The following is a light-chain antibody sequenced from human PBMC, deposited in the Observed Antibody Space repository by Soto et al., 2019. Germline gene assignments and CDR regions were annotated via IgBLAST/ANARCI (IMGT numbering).Light chain of an antibody. J-gene: IGKJ1*01. V-gene: IGKV3-20*01. Sequence: EIVLTQSPGTLPLSPGERATLSCRASQSVSSNYLAWYQQRPGQAPRLLIYGASTRATGIPDRFSGSGSGTDFTLTISRLQPEDFAVYYCQQHGSSPRTFGQGTKVDIK. CDR1: QSVSSNY. CDR3: QQHGSSPRT. CDR2: GAS.